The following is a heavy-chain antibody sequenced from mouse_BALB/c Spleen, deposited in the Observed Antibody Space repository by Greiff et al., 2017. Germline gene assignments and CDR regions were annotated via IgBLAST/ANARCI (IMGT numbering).Heavy chain of an antibody. CDR3: ARTITTAWYYFDY. V-gene: IGHV14-3*02. CDR2: IDPANGNT. D-gene: IGHD1-2*01. Sequence: VHVKQSGAELVKPGASVKLSCTASGFNIKDTYMHWVKQRPEQGLEWIGRIDPANGNTKYDPKFQGKATITADTSSNTAYLQLSSLTSEDTAVYYCARTITTAWYYFDYWGQGTTLTVSS. CDR1: GFNIKDTY. J-gene: IGHJ2*01.